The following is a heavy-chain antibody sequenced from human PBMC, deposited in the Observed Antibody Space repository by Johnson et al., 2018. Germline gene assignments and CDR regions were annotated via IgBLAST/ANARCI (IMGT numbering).Heavy chain of an antibody. CDR3: ARGSGSAYYYDRDV. Sequence: QVQLVQSGAEVKKPGASVKVYCKASGYTFTDYYLHWVRQAPGQGPEWMGRIIPILDIANYAQKFQGRVTITADKSTNTVYMELSSLRSEDTAVYYCARGSGSAYYYDRDVWGQGTTVTVSS. D-gene: IGHD1-26*01. J-gene: IGHJ6*02. CDR1: GYTFTDYY. V-gene: IGHV1-69*02. CDR2: IIPILDIA.